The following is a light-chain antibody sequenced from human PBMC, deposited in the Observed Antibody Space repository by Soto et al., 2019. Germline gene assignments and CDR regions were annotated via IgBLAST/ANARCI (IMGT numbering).Light chain of an antibody. Sequence: QSVLTQPASVSGSPGQSITVSCTGNSSDVGSYNLVSWYQQHPGKVPKLMIYEVSKRPSGVSNRFSGPKSGNTASLTISGLQAQDEADYYCCSYAGSSTYVFGTGTKVTV. CDR2: EVS. CDR3: CSYAGSSTYV. J-gene: IGLJ1*01. CDR1: SSDVGSYNL. V-gene: IGLV2-23*02.